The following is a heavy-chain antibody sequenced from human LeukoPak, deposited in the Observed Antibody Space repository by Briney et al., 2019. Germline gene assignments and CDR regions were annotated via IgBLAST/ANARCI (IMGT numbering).Heavy chain of an antibody. CDR3: ARELYCSGGSCYANWFDP. Sequence: PGGSLRLSCAASGFTFSSYAMSWVRQAPGKGLEWVSAIRGSGGSTYYADSVKGRFTISRDNSKNTLYLQMNSLRAEDTAVYYCARELYCSGGSCYANWFDPWGQGTLVTVSS. CDR2: IRGSGGST. J-gene: IGHJ5*02. V-gene: IGHV3-23*01. D-gene: IGHD2-15*01. CDR1: GFTFSSYA.